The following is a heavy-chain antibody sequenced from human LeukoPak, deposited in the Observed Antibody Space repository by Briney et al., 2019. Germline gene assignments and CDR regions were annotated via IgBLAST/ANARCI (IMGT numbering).Heavy chain of an antibody. CDR2: INHRGST. D-gene: IGHD3-22*01. Sequence: SETLSLTCAVYGGSFSGYYWSWIRQPPGKGLEWIGEINHRGSTNYNPSLKSRVTISVDTSKNQFSLKLSSVTAADTAVYYCARVYDSSGRDAFDIWGQGTMVTVSS. CDR1: GGSFSGYY. J-gene: IGHJ3*02. CDR3: ARVYDSSGRDAFDI. V-gene: IGHV4-34*01.